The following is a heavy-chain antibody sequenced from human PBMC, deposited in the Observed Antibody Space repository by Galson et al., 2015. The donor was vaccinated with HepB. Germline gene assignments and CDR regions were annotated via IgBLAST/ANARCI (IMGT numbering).Heavy chain of an antibody. CDR2: INHSGST. J-gene: IGHJ4*02. CDR3: ARGRVPTGSPYYFDY. D-gene: IGHD3-10*01. Sequence: SETLSLTCAVYGGSFSGYYWSWIRQPPGKGLEWIGEINHSGSTNYNPSLKSRVTISVDTSKNQFSLKLSSVTAADTAVYYCARGRVPTGSPYYFDYWGQGTLVTVSS. CDR1: GGSFSGYY. V-gene: IGHV4-34*01.